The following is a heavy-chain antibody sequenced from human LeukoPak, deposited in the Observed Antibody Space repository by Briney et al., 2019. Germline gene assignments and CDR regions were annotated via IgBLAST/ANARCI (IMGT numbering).Heavy chain of an antibody. CDR3: ARGDSYGPFDY. D-gene: IGHD5-18*01. CDR1: GGSISSGGYS. V-gene: IGHV4-30-2*01. J-gene: IGHJ4*02. Sequence: SQTLSLTCAVSGGSISSGGYSWSWIRQPPGKGLEWIGYIYHSGSTYYNPSLKSRVTISVDRSKNQFSLKLSSVTAADTAVYYCARGDSYGPFDYWSQGTLVTVSS. CDR2: IYHSGST.